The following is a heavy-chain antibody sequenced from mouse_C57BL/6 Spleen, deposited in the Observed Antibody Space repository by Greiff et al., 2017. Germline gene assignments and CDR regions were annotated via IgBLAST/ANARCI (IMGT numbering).Heavy chain of an antibody. Sequence: EVQGVESGGGLVQPGGSLSLSCAASGFTFTDYYMSWVRQPPGKALEWLGFIRNKANGYTTEYSEAVKGRFTISRDNSQSILYLQMNALRAEDSATYYCARCNSYGSSYAMDYWGQGTSVTVSS. CDR1: GFTFTDYY. CDR3: ARCNSYGSSYAMDY. CDR2: IRNKANGYTT. J-gene: IGHJ4*01. D-gene: IGHD1-1*01. V-gene: IGHV7-3*01.